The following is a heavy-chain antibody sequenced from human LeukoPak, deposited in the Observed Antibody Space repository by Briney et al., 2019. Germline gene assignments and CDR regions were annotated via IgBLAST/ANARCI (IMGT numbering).Heavy chain of an antibody. Sequence: PGGSLRLSCAASGFTFSSYAMHWVRQAPGKGLEWVAVISYDGSNKYYADSVKGRFTISRDNSKNTLYLQMNSLRAEDTAVYYCARDRGMIVVVIHYWGQGTLVTVSS. CDR1: GFTFSSYA. CDR3: ARDRGMIVVVIHY. CDR2: ISYDGSNK. J-gene: IGHJ4*02. D-gene: IGHD3-22*01. V-gene: IGHV3-30-3*01.